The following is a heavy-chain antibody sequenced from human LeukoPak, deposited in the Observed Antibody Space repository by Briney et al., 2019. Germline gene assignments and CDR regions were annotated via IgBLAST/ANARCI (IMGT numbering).Heavy chain of an antibody. CDR1: GGTFNSYA. D-gene: IGHD3-10*01. CDR3: ARSITMVRGVGNWFDP. CDR2: ILPIFGTA. Sequence: SVNVSCKASGGTFNSYAISWVRQAPGQGLEWVGGILPIFGTANYAQKLQGRVTITTDESTSTAYMELSSLRSEDTAVYYCARSITMVRGVGNWFDPGGQGTLVTVSA. V-gene: IGHV1-69*05. J-gene: IGHJ5*02.